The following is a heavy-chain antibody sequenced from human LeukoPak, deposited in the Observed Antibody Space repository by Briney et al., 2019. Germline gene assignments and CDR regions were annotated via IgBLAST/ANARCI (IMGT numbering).Heavy chain of an antibody. D-gene: IGHD3-10*01. CDR2: ISYDGSNK. Sequence: GGSLRLSCAASGFTFSSYAMSWVRQAPGKGLEWVAVISYDGSNKYYADSVKGRFTISRDNSKNTLYLQMNSLRAEDTAVYYCAKEQGRRYYYGSGSYRIFDYWGQGTLVTVSS. V-gene: IGHV3-30*18. CDR3: AKEQGRRYYYGSGSYRIFDY. CDR1: GFTFSSYA. J-gene: IGHJ4*02.